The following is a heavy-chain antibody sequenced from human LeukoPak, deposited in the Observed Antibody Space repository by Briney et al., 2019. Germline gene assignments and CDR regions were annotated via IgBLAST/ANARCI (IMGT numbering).Heavy chain of an antibody. J-gene: IGHJ6*03. CDR1: GGSISSSNW. CDR3: ARGVAAAPRTYYYYMDV. D-gene: IGHD6-13*01. V-gene: IGHV4-4*02. CDR2: IYYSGST. Sequence: SETLSLTCAVSGGSISSSNWWSWVRQPPGKGLEWFGYIYYSGSTNYNPSLKSRVTISVDTSKNQFSLKLSSVTAADTAVYYCARGVAAAPRTYYYYMDVWGKGTTVTVSS.